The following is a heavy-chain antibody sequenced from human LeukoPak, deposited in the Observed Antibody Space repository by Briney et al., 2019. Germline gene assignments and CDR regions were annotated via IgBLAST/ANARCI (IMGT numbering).Heavy chain of an antibody. CDR1: GYTFTSYD. CDR2: MNPNSGNT. Sequence: GASVKVSCKASGYTFTSYDINWVRQATGQGLEWMGWMNPNSGNTGYAQKFQGRVTMTRNTSISTAYMELSSLRSEDTAVYYCARNLLDIADPWESSRYWGQGTLVTVSS. D-gene: IGHD5-12*01. J-gene: IGHJ4*02. V-gene: IGHV1-8*01. CDR3: ARNLLDIADPWESSRY.